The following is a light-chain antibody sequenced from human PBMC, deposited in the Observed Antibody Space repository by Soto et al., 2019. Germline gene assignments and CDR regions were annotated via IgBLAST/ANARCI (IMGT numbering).Light chain of an antibody. CDR2: AAS. CDR1: QGISSD. Sequence: DIQLTQSPSFLSASVGDRVTITCRASQGISSDLAWYQAKPGKAPRQLIFAASTLKSGVPSRFSGSGSGTRFTLTVSSLQPEDFATYYCQQLNSLPLTFGGGTKVEIK. V-gene: IGKV1-9*01. J-gene: IGKJ4*01. CDR3: QQLNSLPLT.